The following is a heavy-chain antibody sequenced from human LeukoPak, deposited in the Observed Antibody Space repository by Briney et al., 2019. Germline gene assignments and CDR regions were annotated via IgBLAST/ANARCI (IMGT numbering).Heavy chain of an antibody. Sequence: SETLSLTCTVSGGSISSGDYYWSWIRQPPGKGLEWIGYVYYSGSTYYNPSLKSRVTISVDTSKNQFSLKLSSVTAADTAVYYCARRQRTNSGYSYGSAFDIWGQGTMVTVSS. V-gene: IGHV4-30-4*08. J-gene: IGHJ3*02. CDR1: GGSISSGDYY. CDR2: VYYSGST. D-gene: IGHD5-18*01. CDR3: ARRQRTNSGYSYGSAFDI.